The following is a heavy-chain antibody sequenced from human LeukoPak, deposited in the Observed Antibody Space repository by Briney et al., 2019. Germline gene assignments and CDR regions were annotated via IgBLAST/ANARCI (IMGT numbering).Heavy chain of an antibody. J-gene: IGHJ4*02. CDR2: IYYSGST. D-gene: IGHD3-22*01. CDR3: ASRYYYDSSGYRN. CDR1: GGSISSSSYY. Sequence: PSETLSLTCTVSGGSISSSSYYWGWIRQPPGKGLEWIGTIYYSGSTYYNPSLKSRVTISVDTSKNQFSLKLSSVTAADTAVYYCASRYYYDSSGYRNWGQGTLVTVSS. V-gene: IGHV4-39*07.